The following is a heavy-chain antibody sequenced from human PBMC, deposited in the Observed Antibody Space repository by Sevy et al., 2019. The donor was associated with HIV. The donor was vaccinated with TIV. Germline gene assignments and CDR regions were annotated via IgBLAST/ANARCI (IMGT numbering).Heavy chain of an antibody. Sequence: GESLKICCKGSGYSFTSYWIGWVHQMPGKGLEWMGIIYPGDSDIRYSPSFQGQVTISADKSISTAYLQWSSLKASDTAMYYCARTYYYDSSGHPYGIDVWGQGTTVTVSS. J-gene: IGHJ6*02. CDR1: GYSFTSYW. D-gene: IGHD3-22*01. V-gene: IGHV5-51*07. CDR3: ARTYYYDSSGHPYGIDV. CDR2: IYPGDSDI.